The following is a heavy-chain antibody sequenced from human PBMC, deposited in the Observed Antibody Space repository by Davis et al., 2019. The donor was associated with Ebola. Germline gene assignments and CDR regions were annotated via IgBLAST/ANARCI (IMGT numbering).Heavy chain of an antibody. CDR3: ARLQSPEVIDY. V-gene: IGHV4-39*07. CDR2: IFYSGNT. CDR1: GGSITSSSHN. J-gene: IGHJ4*02. Sequence: PSETLSLTCSVSGGSITSSSHNWVWIRQPPGKGLEWIGHIFYSGNTQYNPSLKSRVAISIDTSKNQFSLKVTSVTAADTAVYYCARLQSPEVIDYWGQGTLVTVSS.